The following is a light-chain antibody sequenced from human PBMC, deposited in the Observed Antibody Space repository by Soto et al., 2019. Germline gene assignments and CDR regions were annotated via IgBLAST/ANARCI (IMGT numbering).Light chain of an antibody. CDR3: QQFSSYPLT. CDR1: QTVRNNY. Sequence: EFVLTQSPGTLSLSPGERATLSCRASQTVRNNYLAWYQQKPGQAPRLLIYDASSRATGIPDRFSGGGSGTDFTLTISRLEPDDFAVYYCQQFSSYPLTFGGGTKGEIK. CDR2: DAS. V-gene: IGKV3-20*01. J-gene: IGKJ4*01.